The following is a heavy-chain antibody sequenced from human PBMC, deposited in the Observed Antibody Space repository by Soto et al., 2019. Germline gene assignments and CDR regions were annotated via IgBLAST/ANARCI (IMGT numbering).Heavy chain of an antibody. CDR2: INHSGST. CDR3: ARVMAAAGDIAEYFQH. CDR1: GGSFSGYY. V-gene: IGHV4-34*01. Sequence: SETLSLTCAVYGGSFSGYYWSWIRQPPGKGLEWIGEINHSGSTNYNPSLKSRVTISVDTSKNQFSLKLSSVTAADTAVYYCARVMAAAGDIAEYFQHWGQGTLVTVSS. J-gene: IGHJ1*01. D-gene: IGHD6-13*01.